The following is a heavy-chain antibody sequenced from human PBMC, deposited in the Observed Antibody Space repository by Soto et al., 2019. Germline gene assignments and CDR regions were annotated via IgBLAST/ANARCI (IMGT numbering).Heavy chain of an antibody. V-gene: IGHV3-7*01. D-gene: IGHD1-1*01. CDR2: IKQDGSET. CDR1: GFSFSRYR. J-gene: IGHJ4*02. Sequence: GGSLRLSFAGTGFSFSRYRMTWFRHAPGKARDXVANIKQDGSETCYVDSVKGRFTISRDNAKNSLYLQMNSPRAEDTAVNYCSRDYGTSDYWGQGGLVTVSS. CDR3: SRDYGTSDY.